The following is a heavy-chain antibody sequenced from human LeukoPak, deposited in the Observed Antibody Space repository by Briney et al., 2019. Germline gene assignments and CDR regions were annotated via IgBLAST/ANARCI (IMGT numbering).Heavy chain of an antibody. Sequence: GGSLRLSWAVSGFTFDDYCMSWVRQAPGRVREWVSGINWNGGSTGYADSVKGRFTISRDNAKNSLYLQMNSLRAEDTALYSCAREFYDSSGYYYYYYYMDVWGKGTTVTVSS. J-gene: IGHJ6*03. CDR2: INWNGGST. CDR3: AREFYDSSGYYYYYYYMDV. CDR1: GFTFDDYC. V-gene: IGHV3-20*04. D-gene: IGHD3-22*01.